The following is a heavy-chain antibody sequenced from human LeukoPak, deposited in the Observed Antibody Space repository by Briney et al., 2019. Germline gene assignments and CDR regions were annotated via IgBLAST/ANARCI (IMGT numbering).Heavy chain of an antibody. V-gene: IGHV1-69*02. D-gene: IGHD1-7*01. CDR3: ARVKNNWNYWFDP. J-gene: IGHJ5*02. CDR1: GGTFSSYT. CDR2: IIPILGIA. Sequence: SVKVSCKASGGTFSSYTISWVRQVPGQGLEWMGRIIPILGIANYAQKFQGRVTITADKSTSTAYMELSSLRSEDTAVYYCARVKNNWNYWFDPWGQGTLVTVSS.